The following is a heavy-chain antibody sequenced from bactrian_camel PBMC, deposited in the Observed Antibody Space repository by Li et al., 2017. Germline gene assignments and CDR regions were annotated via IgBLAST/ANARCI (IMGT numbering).Heavy chain of an antibody. V-gene: IGHV3S54*01. CDR1: GYTYC. CDR3: AAEVVLGRCLGGYEYKS. D-gene: IGHD1*01. J-gene: IGHJ4*01. CDR2: ICPGGSST. Sequence: HVQLVESGGGSVQAGGSLRLSCLVSGYTYCMGWFRQVPGKERGEVARICPGGSSTYYADSVKGRFTISRDNAKKTLYLQMDALKPEDTGMYYCAAEVVLGRCLGGYEYKSWGQGTQ.